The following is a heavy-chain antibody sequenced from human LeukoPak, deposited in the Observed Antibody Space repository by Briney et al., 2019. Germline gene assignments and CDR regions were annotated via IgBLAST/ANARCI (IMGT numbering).Heavy chain of an antibody. Sequence: GGSLRLSCGVSGFIFSDYGMHWVRQAPGKGLEWVASIRFDGSNNYYADSVKGRFTISRDNSRNTLYLQMNSLRAEDTAVYYCAKKGMTTGYYFDYWGQGTLVTVSS. CDR1: GFIFSDYG. V-gene: IGHV3-30*02. CDR3: AKKGMTTGYYFDY. D-gene: IGHD4-17*01. J-gene: IGHJ4*02. CDR2: IRFDGSNN.